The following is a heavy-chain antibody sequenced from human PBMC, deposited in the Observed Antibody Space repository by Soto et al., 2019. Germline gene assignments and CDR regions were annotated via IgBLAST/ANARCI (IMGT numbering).Heavy chain of an antibody. D-gene: IGHD6-6*01. Sequence: QVQLQVSGPGLVKPSQTLSLTCTGSGGYTSSGDNYSRWIRQPPGKGHEWIGYIYYSGSTYYNPSLKSRVTISVDTSKNQFSLKLSSVTAADTAVYYCARVGAARPATNGMDVWGQGTTVTVSS. CDR3: ARVGAARPATNGMDV. CDR1: GGYTSSGDNY. J-gene: IGHJ6*02. V-gene: IGHV4-30-4*01. CDR2: IYYSGST.